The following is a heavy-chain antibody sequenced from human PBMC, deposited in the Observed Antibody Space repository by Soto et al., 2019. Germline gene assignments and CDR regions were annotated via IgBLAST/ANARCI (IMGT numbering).Heavy chain of an antibody. J-gene: IGHJ4*02. Sequence: QLQLQESGSGLVKPSQTLSLTCAVSGGSISSGXXSWSWIRQPPGKGLEWIGYIYHSGSTYYNPXXXXXXXXXXXXXXXXXXXXXXXXXXXXXXXXXXXXXXXXGRWGQGTLVTVSS. CDR1: GGSISSGXXS. CDR3: XXXXXXGR. V-gene: IGHV4-30-2*01. CDR2: IYHSGST.